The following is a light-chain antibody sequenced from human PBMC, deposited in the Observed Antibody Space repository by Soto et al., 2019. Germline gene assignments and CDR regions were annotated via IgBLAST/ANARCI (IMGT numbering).Light chain of an antibody. V-gene: IGLV1-47*01. CDR2: TKN. CDR1: SSNIGSNC. CDR3: AAWDDSLNGRV. J-gene: IGLJ3*02. Sequence: QSVLTQPPSASGTPGQRVTISSSGSSSNIGSNCVYWFQQLPGTAPKLLIYTKNQRPSGVPDRFSGSKSGTSASLAISGLRSEDEADNNCAAWDDSLNGRVFGGGTKLTVL.